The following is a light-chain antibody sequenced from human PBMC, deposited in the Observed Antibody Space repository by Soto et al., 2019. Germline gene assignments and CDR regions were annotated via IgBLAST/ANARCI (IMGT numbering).Light chain of an antibody. CDR1: QSIISY. Sequence: DIQMTQSPSSLSASVGDRVTITCLASQSIISYLNWYQQKPGKAPKLLIFAASSLQSGVPSRFSGSGSGTDFTLIISSLQPEDFATYYCQQSYSIPGTFGQGTKVEIK. V-gene: IGKV1-39*01. CDR2: AAS. J-gene: IGKJ2*01. CDR3: QQSYSIPGT.